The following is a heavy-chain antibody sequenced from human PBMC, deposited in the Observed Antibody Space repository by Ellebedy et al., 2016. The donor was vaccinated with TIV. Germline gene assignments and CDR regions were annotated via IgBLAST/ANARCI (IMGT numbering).Heavy chain of an antibody. J-gene: IGHJ4*02. CDR1: GSSITTHYY. Sequence: SETLSLTCSVSGSSITTHYYWGWIRPSPGKGLEWIANKHHTGITYNNPSLESRVTISLDTSKDQFSLRLTSVTVADTAIYFCARVYFGEPHFDHWGQGIRVTVSS. V-gene: IGHV4-38-2*01. D-gene: IGHD3-10*01. CDR3: ARVYFGEPHFDH. CDR2: KHHTGIT.